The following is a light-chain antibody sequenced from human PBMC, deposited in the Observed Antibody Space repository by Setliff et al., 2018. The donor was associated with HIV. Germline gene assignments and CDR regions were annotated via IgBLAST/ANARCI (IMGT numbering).Light chain of an antibody. CDR1: SSDIGAFNY. Sequence: QSVLTQPASVSGSPGQSITISCTGTSSDIGAFNYVSWYQQYPGKVPKLMIYEVSNRPSGISTRFSGSKSANTASLTISGLQAEDEADYYCQSFDNTIPLWIFGGGTKVTVL. V-gene: IGLV2-14*01. CDR2: EVS. J-gene: IGLJ2*01. CDR3: QSFDNTIPLWI.